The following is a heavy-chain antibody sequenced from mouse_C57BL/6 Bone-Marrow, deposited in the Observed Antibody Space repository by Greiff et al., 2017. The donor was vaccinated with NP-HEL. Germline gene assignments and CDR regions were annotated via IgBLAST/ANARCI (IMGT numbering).Heavy chain of an antibody. V-gene: IGHV1-76*01. CDR3: ARMDYGSSYVLLFDY. CDR2: IYPGSGNT. CDR1: GYTFTDYY. J-gene: IGHJ2*01. Sequence: QVQLQQSGAELVRPGASVKLSCKASGYTFTDYYINWVKQRPGQGLEWIARIYPGSGNTYYNEKFKGKATLTAEKSSSTAYMQLSSLTSEDSAVYFCARMDYGSSYVLLFDYWGQGTTLTVSS. D-gene: IGHD1-1*01.